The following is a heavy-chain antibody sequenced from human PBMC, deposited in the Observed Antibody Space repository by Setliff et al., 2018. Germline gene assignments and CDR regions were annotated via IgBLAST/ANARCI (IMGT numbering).Heavy chain of an antibody. Sequence: GESLKISCKGSGYSFTSYWIGWVRQMPGKGLEWMGIIYPGDSDTRYSPSFQGQVTISADKSISTAYLQWSSLKASDTAMYYCARSRSNFWSGYFNWFDHWGQGTLVTVSS. J-gene: IGHJ5*02. D-gene: IGHD3-3*01. CDR3: ARSRSNFWSGYFNWFDH. V-gene: IGHV5-51*01. CDR1: GYSFTSYW. CDR2: IYPGDSDT.